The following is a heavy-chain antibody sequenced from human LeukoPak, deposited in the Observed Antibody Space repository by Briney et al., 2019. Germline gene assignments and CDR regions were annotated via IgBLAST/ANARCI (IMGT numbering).Heavy chain of an antibody. Sequence: KASETLSLTCAVYGGSFSGYYWSWIRQPPGKGLEWIGEINHSGSTNYNPSLKSRVTISVDTSKNQFSLRLNSVTAADTAVYYCARLDDRAARIAVGRSSTWSSRRGFDYWGQGTLVTVSS. J-gene: IGHJ4*02. D-gene: IGHD6-13*01. V-gene: IGHV4-34*01. CDR2: INHSGST. CDR3: ARLDDRAARIAVGRSSTWSSRRGFDY. CDR1: GGSFSGYY.